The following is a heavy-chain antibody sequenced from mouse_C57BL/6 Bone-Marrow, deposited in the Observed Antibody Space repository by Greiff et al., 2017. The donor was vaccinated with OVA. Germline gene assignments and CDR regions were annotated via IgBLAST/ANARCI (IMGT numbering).Heavy chain of an antibody. CDR2: ISSGSSTI. J-gene: IGHJ2*01. CDR3: ARLRFDY. D-gene: IGHD1-1*01. CDR1: GFTFSDYG. Sequence: EVHLVESGGGLVKPGGSLKLSRAASGFTFSDYGMHWVRQAPEKGLEWVAYISSGSSTIYYADTVKGRFTISRDNAKNTLFLQMTSLVSEDTAMYYCARLRFDYWGQGTTLTVSS. V-gene: IGHV5-17*01.